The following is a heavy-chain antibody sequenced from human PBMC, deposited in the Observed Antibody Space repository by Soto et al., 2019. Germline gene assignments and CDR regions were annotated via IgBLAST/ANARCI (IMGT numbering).Heavy chain of an antibody. CDR1: GFTFSSYG. CDR2: IWYDGSNK. J-gene: IGHJ4*02. Sequence: GGSLRLSCAASGFTFSSYGMHWVRQAPGKGLEWVAVIWYDGSNKYYADSVKGRFTISRDNSKNTLYLQMNSLRAEDTAVYYCARDLIAAAAGHYFDYWGQGTLVTVSS. D-gene: IGHD6-13*01. V-gene: IGHV3-33*01. CDR3: ARDLIAAAAGHYFDY.